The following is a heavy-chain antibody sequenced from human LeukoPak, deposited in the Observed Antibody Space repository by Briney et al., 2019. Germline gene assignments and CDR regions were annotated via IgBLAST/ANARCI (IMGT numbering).Heavy chain of an antibody. Sequence: RGGSLRLACAASGFTFRTSCMHWVRQAPGKGLVWISHINNDATTTTYTDSVKGRFTVSRDNAKNTLFLQMNSLRAEDTAVYYCARDVAKSANDWGQGAL. J-gene: IGHJ1*01. CDR2: INNDATTT. V-gene: IGHV3-74*01. CDR3: ARDVAKSAND. D-gene: IGHD5-12*01. CDR1: GFTFRTSC.